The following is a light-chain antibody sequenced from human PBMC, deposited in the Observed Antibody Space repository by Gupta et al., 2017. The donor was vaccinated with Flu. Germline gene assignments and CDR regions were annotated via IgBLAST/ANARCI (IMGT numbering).Light chain of an antibody. CDR3: QSYNSNSLV. CDR1: SGNIATYY. J-gene: IGLJ2*01. CDR2: EDN. V-gene: IGLV6-57*01. Sequence: TVTISCTRSSGNIATYYVQWYQQRPGRSPTILIYEDNERHSGVPDRFSGSSDSSSTSASLTITGLKAEDDDYYYSQSYNSNSLVFGGGTKLTVL.